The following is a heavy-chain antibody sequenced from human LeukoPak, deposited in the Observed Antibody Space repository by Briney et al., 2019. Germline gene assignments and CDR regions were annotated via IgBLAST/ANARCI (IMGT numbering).Heavy chain of an antibody. CDR2: IRSKANSYAT. D-gene: IGHD3-3*01. V-gene: IGHV3-73*01. Sequence: GGSLRLSCAASGFTFSGSAMHWDRQASGKGLEWVGRIRSKANSYATAYAASVKGRFTISRDDSKNTAYLQMNSLKTEDTAVYYCTRHDDFWSGPFGPWGQGTLVTVSS. CDR3: TRHDDFWSGPFGP. J-gene: IGHJ5*02. CDR1: GFTFSGSA.